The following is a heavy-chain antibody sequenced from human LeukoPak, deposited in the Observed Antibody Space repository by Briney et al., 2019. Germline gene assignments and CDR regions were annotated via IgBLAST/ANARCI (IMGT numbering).Heavy chain of an antibody. CDR3: AVERYCSGGSCYGDAFDI. V-gene: IGHV4-39*01. Sequence: SETLSLTCTVSGGSISSSSYYWGWIRQPPGKGLEWIGSIYYSGSTYYNPSLKSRVTISVDTSKNQFSLKLSSVTAADTAVYYCAVERYCSGGSCYGDAFDIRGQGTMVTVSS. D-gene: IGHD2-15*01. J-gene: IGHJ3*02. CDR1: GGSISSSSYY. CDR2: IYYSGST.